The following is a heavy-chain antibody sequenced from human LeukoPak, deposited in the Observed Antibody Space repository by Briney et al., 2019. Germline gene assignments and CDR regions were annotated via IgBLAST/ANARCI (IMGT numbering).Heavy chain of an antibody. D-gene: IGHD5-12*01. V-gene: IGHV4-39*01. Sequence: PSETLSLTCTVSGGSISSGSYYWGWIRQPPGKGLEWIGSIYYSGSTYYNPSLKSRVTISVDTSKNQFSLKLSSVTAADTAVYYCARQSGYDQLFDYWGQGTLVTVSS. J-gene: IGHJ4*02. CDR3: ARQSGYDQLFDY. CDR1: GGSISSGSYY. CDR2: IYYSGST.